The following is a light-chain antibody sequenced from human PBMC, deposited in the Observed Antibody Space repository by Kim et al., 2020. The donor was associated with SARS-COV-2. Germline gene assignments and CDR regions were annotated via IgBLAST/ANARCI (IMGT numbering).Light chain of an antibody. J-gene: IGKJ1*01. CDR1: QSISNY. CDR3: QQSYSTPRT. V-gene: IGKV1-39*01. Sequence: DIQMAQSPSSPSASVGDRVTITCRASQSISNYLNWYQQKPGKAPKFLIYAASSLQSGVPSRFSGSGSGTDFTLTISSLQPEDFATYYCQQSYSTPRTFGQGTKVDIK. CDR2: AAS.